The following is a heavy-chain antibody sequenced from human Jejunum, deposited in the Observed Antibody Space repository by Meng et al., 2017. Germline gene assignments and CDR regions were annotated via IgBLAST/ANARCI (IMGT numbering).Heavy chain of an antibody. CDR1: GFSVSDDN. J-gene: IGHJ4*02. V-gene: IGHV3-11*01. CDR2: ISKSGSFI. Sequence: QVLLVESGGDLVKPGGSLRLCCAASGFSVSDDNMSWIRQAPGKGLEWISYISKSGSFIYYADSVKGRFTISRDNAKDSLYLQMNSLRAEDTAVYYCARPSYFDPWGQGTLVTVSS. CDR3: ARPSYFDP.